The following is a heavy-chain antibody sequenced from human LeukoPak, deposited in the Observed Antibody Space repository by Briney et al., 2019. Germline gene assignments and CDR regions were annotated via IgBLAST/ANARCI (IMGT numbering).Heavy chain of an antibody. CDR1: GYTLTSYG. D-gene: IGHD3-22*01. Sequence: ASVKVSCKASGYTLTSYGISWVRQAPGQGLEWMGWISAYNGNTKYAQKLQGRVTMTTDTSTSTAYMELRSLSSDDTAVYYCARDKGITMIVVPHPLDYWGQGTLVTVSS. V-gene: IGHV1-18*01. CDR3: ARDKGITMIVVPHPLDY. J-gene: IGHJ4*02. CDR2: ISAYNGNT.